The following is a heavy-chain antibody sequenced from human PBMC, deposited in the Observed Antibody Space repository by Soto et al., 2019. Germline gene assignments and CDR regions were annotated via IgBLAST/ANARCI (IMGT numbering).Heavy chain of an antibody. CDR1: RGTFGSDA. J-gene: IGHJ5*02. CDR3: ARDRTDSGYYTNWLDP. Sequence: ASVKVPCKASRGTFGSDAITWVRQAPVQGLEWVGRIIPIFGTTNYAQNLQGRVTISADKATLTSYMELHSLTSDDTALYYCARDRTDSGYYTNWLDPWGQGTQVTVSS. CDR2: IIPIFGTT. D-gene: IGHD3-22*01. V-gene: IGHV1-69*06.